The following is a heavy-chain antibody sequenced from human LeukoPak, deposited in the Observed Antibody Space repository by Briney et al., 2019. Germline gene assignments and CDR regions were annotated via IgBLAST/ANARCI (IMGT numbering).Heavy chain of an antibody. CDR3: ARYIVSYPHAAFDI. V-gene: IGHV4-59*13. J-gene: IGHJ3*02. CDR1: GRSNCIYY. D-gene: IGHD1-26*01. Sequence: SETLSLTCTVSGRSNCIYYWSGIRQPPEEGLEWIGYIYYSGSKSYHPSLKGRVPLSVEKSKEQPSLTLESFTAADTAFYYCARYIVSYPHAAFDIWGQGKMVTVSS. CDR2: IYYSGSK.